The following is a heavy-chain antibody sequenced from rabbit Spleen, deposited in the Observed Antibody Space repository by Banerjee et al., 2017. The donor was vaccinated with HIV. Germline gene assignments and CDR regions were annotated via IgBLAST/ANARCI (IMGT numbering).Heavy chain of an antibody. CDR2: IYSGNSGYT. CDR3: ARDTASSFSSYGMDL. CDR1: GFSFGSNDD. V-gene: IGHV1S40*01. Sequence: QSLEESGGDLVKPGASLTLTCTASGFSFGSNDDMCWVRQAPGRGLEWIACIYSGNSGYTYYATWATGRFTCSKTSSTTVTLQVTSLTAADTATYFCARDTASSFSSYGMDLWGQAPWSPS. D-gene: IGHD8-1*01. J-gene: IGHJ6*01.